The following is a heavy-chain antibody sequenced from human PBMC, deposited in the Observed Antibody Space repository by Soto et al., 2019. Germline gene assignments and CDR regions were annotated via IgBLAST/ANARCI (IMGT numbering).Heavy chain of an antibody. V-gene: IGHV3-53*02. Sequence: EVQLVETGGGLIQPGGSLRLSCAASGFTVSSNYMNWVRQAPGKGLEWVSIFYSGGSTYYADSVKGRFTISRDSSKNTLYLQMNSLRDEDTAVYYCARDNSVDGMDVWGQGTTVTVSS. D-gene: IGHD2-21*01. CDR1: GFTVSSNY. CDR2: FYSGGST. CDR3: ARDNSVDGMDV. J-gene: IGHJ6*02.